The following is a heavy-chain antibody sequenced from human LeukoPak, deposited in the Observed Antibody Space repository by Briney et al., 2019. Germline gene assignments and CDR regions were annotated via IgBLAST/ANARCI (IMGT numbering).Heavy chain of an antibody. CDR3: ARSYFYMDV. J-gene: IGHJ6*03. CDR2: IYYSGTT. CDR1: GGSISSYY. V-gene: IGHV4-59*01. Sequence: AETLSLTCTVSGGSISSYYWSWIRQPPGKGLEWIGYIYYSGTTNYNPPLMSRLTLSVDKSKNQFSLKLSSVTAADTAVYYCARSYFYMDVLGKGSTVTVSS.